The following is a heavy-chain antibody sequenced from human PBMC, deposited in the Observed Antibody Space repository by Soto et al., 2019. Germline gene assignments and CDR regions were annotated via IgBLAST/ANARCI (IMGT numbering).Heavy chain of an antibody. D-gene: IGHD2-15*01. J-gene: IGHJ4*02. CDR2: TYYRSKWYN. CDR1: GDSVSSNSAA. Sequence: SQTLSLPCSISGDSVSSNSAAWNWIRQSPSRGLEWLGRTYYRSKWYNDYAVSVKSRITINPDTSKNQFSLQLNSVTPEDTAVYYCARHDVHYSMAHFDYWGQGTLVTVS. V-gene: IGHV6-1*01. CDR3: ARHDVHYSMAHFDY.